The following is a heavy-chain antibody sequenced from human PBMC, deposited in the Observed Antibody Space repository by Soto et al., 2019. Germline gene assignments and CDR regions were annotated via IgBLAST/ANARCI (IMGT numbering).Heavy chain of an antibody. J-gene: IGHJ4*02. V-gene: IGHV4-31*03. D-gene: IGHD3-22*01. CDR2: IYYSGST. CDR1: GGSVSSGGYY. CDR3: ARDVGHYYDSSGFDY. Sequence: LSLTCTVSGGSVSSGGYYWNWIRQHPGKGLEWIGYIYYSGSTSYNPSLKSRVTISVDTSKNQFSLKLSSVTAADTAVYYCARDVGHYYDSSGFDYWGQGTLVTVSS.